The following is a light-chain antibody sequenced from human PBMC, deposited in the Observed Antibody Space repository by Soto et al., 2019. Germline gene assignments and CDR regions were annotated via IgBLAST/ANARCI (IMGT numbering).Light chain of an antibody. J-gene: IGLJ1*01. V-gene: IGLV9-49*01. Sequence: QLVLTQPPSASASLGASVTLTCTLSSGYSNYKVDWYQQRPGKGPRFVMRVGTGGIVGSKGDGIPDSFSVLCSGMNRYLSIKNIQEEDESDYHCGADHGSGSNFVVVFGAGTKLTVL. CDR1: SGYSNYK. CDR3: GADHGSGSNFVVV. CDR2: VGTGGIVG.